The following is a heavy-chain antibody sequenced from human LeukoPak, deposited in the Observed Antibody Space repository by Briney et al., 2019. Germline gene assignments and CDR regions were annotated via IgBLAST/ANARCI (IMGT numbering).Heavy chain of an antibody. V-gene: IGHV1-2*06. Sequence: GASVKVSCKASGYTFTSYGISWVRQAPGQGLEWMGRINPSSGGTNYAQKFQGRVTMTRDTSISTAYMELSRLRSDDTAVYYCARDFRASRIAVAAAKYWGQGTLVTVSS. CDR2: INPSSGGT. J-gene: IGHJ4*02. D-gene: IGHD6-19*01. CDR3: ARDFRASRIAVAAAKY. CDR1: GYTFTSYG.